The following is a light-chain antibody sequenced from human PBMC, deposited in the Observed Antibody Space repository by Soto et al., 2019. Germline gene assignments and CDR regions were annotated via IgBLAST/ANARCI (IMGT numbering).Light chain of an antibody. Sequence: EIVLTQSPGTLSMSPGERATLSCRASQAVSSSLLAWYQHKPGQAPRLVIYGASSSATGIPDRFSGSGSGTDFTLTISRLEPEDFAVYYCPQGGASLWTFGQWTKVDIK. J-gene: IGKJ1*01. V-gene: IGKV3-20*01. CDR3: PQGGASLWT. CDR1: QAVSSSL. CDR2: GAS.